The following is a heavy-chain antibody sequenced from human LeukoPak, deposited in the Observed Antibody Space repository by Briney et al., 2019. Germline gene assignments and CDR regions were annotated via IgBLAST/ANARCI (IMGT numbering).Heavy chain of an antibody. Sequence: SETLSLTCTVSGGSISSSSYYWGWLRQPPGKGLEWIGSIYYSGSTYYNPSLKSRVTISVDTSKNQFSLKLSSVTAADTAVYYCARRYSGYDYLNWFDPWGQGTLVTVSS. CDR1: GGSISSSSYY. J-gene: IGHJ5*02. V-gene: IGHV4-39*01. CDR2: IYYSGST. CDR3: ARRYSGYDYLNWFDP. D-gene: IGHD5-12*01.